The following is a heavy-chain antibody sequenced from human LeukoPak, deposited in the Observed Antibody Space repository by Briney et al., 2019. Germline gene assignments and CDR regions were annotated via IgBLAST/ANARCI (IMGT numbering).Heavy chain of an antibody. D-gene: IGHD1-26*01. V-gene: IGHV3-30*03. CDR3: ARDTADPPYSGSSFDY. J-gene: IGHJ4*02. Sequence: PGGSLRLSCAASGFTFSSYGMHWVRQAPGKGLEWVAVISYDGSNKYYADSVKGRFTISRDNSKNTLYLQMNSLRAEDTAVYYCARDTADPPYSGSSFDYWGQGTLVTVSS. CDR1: GFTFSSYG. CDR2: ISYDGSNK.